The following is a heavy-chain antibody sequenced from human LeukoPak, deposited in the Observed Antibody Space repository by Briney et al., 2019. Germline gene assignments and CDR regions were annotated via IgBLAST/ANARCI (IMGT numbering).Heavy chain of an antibody. Sequence: PSETLSLTCTVSGGSISSYYWSWIRQPPGKGLEWIGYTYYSGSTNYNPSLKSRVTISVDTSKNQFSLKLSSVTAADTAVYYCARRGGVAGKISYYYMDVWGKGTTVTISS. CDR1: GGSISSYY. CDR3: ARRGGVAGKISYYYMDV. CDR2: TYYSGST. D-gene: IGHD6-19*01. V-gene: IGHV4-59*01. J-gene: IGHJ6*03.